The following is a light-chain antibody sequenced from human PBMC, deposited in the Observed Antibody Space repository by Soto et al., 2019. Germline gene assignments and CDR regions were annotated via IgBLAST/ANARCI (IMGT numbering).Light chain of an antibody. V-gene: IGKV3-15*01. CDR1: QSVGSN. CDR2: GAS. CDR3: QQYNNWPPK. Sequence: EIVMTQSPATLSLSPGDRVTLPCRASQSVGSNLAWYQQKPGQFPRLLMYGASTRATGVPARFSGSGSGTEFTLTIGSLQSEDFALYYSQQYNNWPPKFGQGTKVDIK. J-gene: IGKJ1*01.